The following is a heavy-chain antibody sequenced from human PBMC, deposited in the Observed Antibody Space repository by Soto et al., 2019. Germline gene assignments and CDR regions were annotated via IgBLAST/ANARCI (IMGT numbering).Heavy chain of an antibody. Sequence: EVQLVESGGGFVQPGRSLRLSCAASGFTFDDYGMHWVRQAPAKGLECVSGISWNSGVIAYAYSVKGRFTISRDNAKNSLYLQMNSLRAEDTALYYCAKDIGVVPATRYCDYWGQGTLVTVSS. CDR2: ISWNSGVI. D-gene: IGHD2-15*01. J-gene: IGHJ4*02. CDR3: AKDIGVVPATRYCDY. CDR1: GFTFDDYG. V-gene: IGHV3-9*01.